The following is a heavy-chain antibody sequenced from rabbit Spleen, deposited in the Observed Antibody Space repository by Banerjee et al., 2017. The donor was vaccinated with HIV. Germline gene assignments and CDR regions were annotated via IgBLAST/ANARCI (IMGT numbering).Heavy chain of an antibody. J-gene: IGHJ4*01. D-gene: IGHD1-1*01. CDR1: GFDFSNYG. V-gene: IGHV1S45*01. Sequence: QEQLEETGGGLVQPGGSLTLSCKASGFDFSNYGVSWVRQAPGKGLEWIACINTATGKAVYASWAKGRFTISKTSSNTVTLQMTSLTAADTATCFCARDLVGVIGWNFNLWGPGTLVTVS. CDR2: INTATGKA. CDR3: ARDLVGVIGWNFNL.